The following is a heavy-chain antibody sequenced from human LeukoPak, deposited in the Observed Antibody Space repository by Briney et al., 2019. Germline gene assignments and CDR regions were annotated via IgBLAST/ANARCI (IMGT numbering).Heavy chain of an antibody. V-gene: IGHV3-11*05. CDR3: ARDGGIIDY. CDR2: ISSGSSYT. D-gene: IGHD3-16*01. J-gene: IGHJ4*02. CDR1: GFTFSDYD. Sequence: PGGSLRLSCAASGFTFSDYDMSWIRQAPGKGLEWVSYISSGSSYTKYADSVKGRFTISRDNAKNSLYLQMNSLRAEDTAVYYCARDGGIIDYWGQGTLVTVSS.